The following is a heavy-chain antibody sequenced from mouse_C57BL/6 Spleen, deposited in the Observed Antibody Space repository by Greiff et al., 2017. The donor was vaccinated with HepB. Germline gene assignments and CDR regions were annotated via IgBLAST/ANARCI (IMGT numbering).Heavy chain of an antibody. V-gene: IGHV14-4*01. CDR3: TTLYSGFAY. J-gene: IGHJ3*01. CDR1: GFNIKDDY. CDR2: IDPENGDT. Sequence: DVKLVESGAELVRPGASVKLSCTASGFNIKDDYMHWVKQRPEQGLEWIGWIDPENGDTEYASKFQGKATITADTSSNTAYLQLSSLTSEDTAVYYCTTLYSGFAYWGQGTLVTVSA.